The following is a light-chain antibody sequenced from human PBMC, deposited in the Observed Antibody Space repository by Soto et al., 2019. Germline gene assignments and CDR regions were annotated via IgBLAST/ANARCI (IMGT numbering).Light chain of an antibody. CDR3: QQYGSSPVT. CDR2: GAS. J-gene: IGKJ5*01. Sequence: MAMTHSPATLSVSPGEIVTLSFRASHSVRSNLAWYQQKPGQAPRLLIYGASSRATGIPDRFSGSGSGTDFTLTISSLEPEDFAVYYCQQYGSSPVTFGQGTRLEIK. V-gene: IGKV3-20*01. CDR1: HSVRSN.